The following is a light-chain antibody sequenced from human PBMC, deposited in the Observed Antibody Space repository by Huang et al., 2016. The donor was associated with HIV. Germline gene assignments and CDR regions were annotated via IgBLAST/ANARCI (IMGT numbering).Light chain of an antibody. CDR3: QQYLTTPYT. V-gene: IGKV1-NL1*01. CDR2: GAS. Sequence: DIEMTQSPSSLSASVRDRVTITCRASQGVTNSLAWYQQKPGKAPKLLVYGASSLESGVPSRFRGSGSWTDYTLTITSLQPEDFATYYCQQYLTTPYTFGQGTKLEIK. CDR1: QGVTNS. J-gene: IGKJ2*01.